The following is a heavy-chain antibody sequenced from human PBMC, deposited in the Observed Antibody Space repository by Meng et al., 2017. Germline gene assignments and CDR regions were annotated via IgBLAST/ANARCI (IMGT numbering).Heavy chain of an antibody. CDR2: INHSGST. V-gene: IGHV4-34*01. D-gene: IGHD1-26*01. CDR3: ARWGYSGSYYGRQGLDY. CDR1: GGSFSGYY. J-gene: IGHJ4*02. Sequence: SETLSLTCAVYGGSFSGYYWSWIRQPPGKGLEWIGEINHSGSTNYNPPLKSRVTISVDTSKSQFSLKLSSVTAADTAVYYCARWGYSGSYYGRQGLDYWGQGTLVTVSS.